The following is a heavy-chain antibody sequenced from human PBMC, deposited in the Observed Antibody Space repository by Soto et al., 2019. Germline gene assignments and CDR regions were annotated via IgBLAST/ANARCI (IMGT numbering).Heavy chain of an antibody. CDR2: ISYDGSIK. CDR3: AKYQSMVRGTDYGYFDY. Sequence: GGSLRLSCAASGFTFSSYGMHWVRQAPGKGLEWVAVISYDGSIKYYADSVKGRFTISRDNSKNTLYLQMNSLRAEDTAVYYCAKYQSMVRGTDYGYFDYWGQGTLVTVSS. J-gene: IGHJ4*02. CDR1: GFTFSSYG. V-gene: IGHV3-30*18. D-gene: IGHD3-10*01.